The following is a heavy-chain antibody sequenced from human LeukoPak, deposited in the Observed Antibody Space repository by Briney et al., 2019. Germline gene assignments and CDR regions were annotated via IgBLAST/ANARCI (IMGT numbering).Heavy chain of an antibody. V-gene: IGHV4-59*08. CDR3: ARTKGIAAAGTIRPYYYYGMDV. D-gene: IGHD6-13*01. J-gene: IGHJ6*02. CDR1: GGSISSYY. Sequence: PSETLSLTCTVSGGSISSYYWSWIRQSPGKGLEWIGYIYYSGSTNYNPSLKSRVTISVDTSKNQFSLKLSSVTAADTAVYYCARTKGIAAAGTIRPYYYYGMDVWGQGTTVTVSS. CDR2: IYYSGST.